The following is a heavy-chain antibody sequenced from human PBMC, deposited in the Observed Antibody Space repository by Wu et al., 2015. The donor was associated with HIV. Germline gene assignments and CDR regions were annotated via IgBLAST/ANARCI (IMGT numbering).Heavy chain of an antibody. V-gene: IGHV1-18*01. J-gene: IGHJ4*02. CDR1: GYTFTSYG. Sequence: QVQMVQSEAEVKKPGASVKVSCKASGYTFTSYGISWVRQAPGQGLEWMGWISAYNGNTNYAQKLQGRVTMTTDTSTSTAYMELRSLRSDDTAVYYCARDSWSSGWLKEFDYWGQGTLVTVSS. D-gene: IGHD6-19*01. CDR3: ARDSWSSGWLKEFDY. CDR2: ISAYNGNT.